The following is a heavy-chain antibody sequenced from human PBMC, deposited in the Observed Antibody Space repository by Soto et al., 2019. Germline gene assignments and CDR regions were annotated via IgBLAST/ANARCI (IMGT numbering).Heavy chain of an antibody. Sequence: SETLSLTCTVSVGSISSGGYYWSWIRQHPGKGLEWIGYIYYSGSTYYNPSLKSRVTISVDTSKNQFSLKLSSVTAADTAVYYCARFIVATIGVTWFDPWGQGTLVTVSS. V-gene: IGHV4-31*03. J-gene: IGHJ5*02. CDR2: IYYSGST. CDR3: ARFIVATIGVTWFDP. CDR1: VGSISSGGYY. D-gene: IGHD5-12*01.